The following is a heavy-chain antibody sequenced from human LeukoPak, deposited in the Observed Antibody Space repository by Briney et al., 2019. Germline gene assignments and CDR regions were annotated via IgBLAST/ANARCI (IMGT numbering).Heavy chain of an antibody. J-gene: IGHJ3*01. Sequence: GGSLRLSCAASEFTFSSYWMHWVRQVPGKGLVWVSRINNDGSTTTYADSVKGRFTISRDNAKNTLYLQMNSLRAEDTAVYYCARDVPVDDVFDLWGQGTVVTVSS. CDR1: EFTFSSYW. CDR2: INNDGSTT. CDR3: ARDVPVDDVFDL. V-gene: IGHV3-74*01.